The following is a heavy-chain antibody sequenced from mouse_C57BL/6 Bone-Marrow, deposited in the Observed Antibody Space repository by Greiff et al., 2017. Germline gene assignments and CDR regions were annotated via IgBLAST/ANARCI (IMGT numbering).Heavy chain of an antibody. V-gene: IGHV1-55*01. CDR3: AGGYPWYFDV. CDR2: IYPGSGST. Sequence: QVQLQQSGAELVKPGASVKMSCKASGYTFTSYWITWVKQRPGQGLEWIGDIYPGSGSTNYNEKFKSKATLTVDKSSSTAYMQLSSLTSEDSAVYYCAGGYPWYFDVWGTGTTVTVSS. D-gene: IGHD2-2*01. CDR1: GYTFTSYW. J-gene: IGHJ1*03.